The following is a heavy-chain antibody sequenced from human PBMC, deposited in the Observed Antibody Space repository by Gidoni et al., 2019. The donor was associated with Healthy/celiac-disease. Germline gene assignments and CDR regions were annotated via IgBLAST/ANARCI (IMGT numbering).Heavy chain of an antibody. CDR1: GFTFSSYS. CDR3: ARDFPIPQPYGDPYYYYGMDV. J-gene: IGHJ6*02. V-gene: IGHV3-21*01. D-gene: IGHD4-17*01. CDR2: ISSSSSYI. Sequence: EVQLVESGGGLVKPGGSLRLSCAASGFTFSSYSMNWVRQAPGKGLEWVSSISSSSSYIYYADSVKGRFTISRDNAKNSLYLQMNNLRAEDTAVYYCARDFPIPQPYGDPYYYYGMDVWGQGTTVTVSS.